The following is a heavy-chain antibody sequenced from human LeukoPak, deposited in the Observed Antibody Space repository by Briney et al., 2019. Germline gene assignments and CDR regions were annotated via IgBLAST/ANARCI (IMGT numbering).Heavy chain of an antibody. Sequence: PGGSLRLSCAASGFTFSSYGMHWVRQAPGKGLEWVAVISYDGSNKYYADSVKGRFTISRDNSKNTLYLQMNSLRAEDTAVYYCAKDFSYDILTGYLDYWGQGTLVTVSS. V-gene: IGHV3-30*18. D-gene: IGHD3-9*01. CDR2: ISYDGSNK. CDR1: GFTFSSYG. J-gene: IGHJ4*02. CDR3: AKDFSYDILTGYLDY.